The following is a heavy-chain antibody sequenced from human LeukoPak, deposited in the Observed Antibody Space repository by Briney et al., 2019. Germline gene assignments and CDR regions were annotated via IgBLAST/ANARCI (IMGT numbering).Heavy chain of an antibody. D-gene: IGHD1-26*01. CDR3: AREREPGGSYYYYMDV. Sequence: SETLSLTCTVSGGSISSGSYYWSWIRQPAGKGMEWIGRIYTSGSTNYNPYLKSRVTISVDTSKNQFSLKLSSVTAADTALYYCAREREPGGSYYYYMDVWGKGTTVTVSS. V-gene: IGHV4-61*02. CDR2: IYTSGST. J-gene: IGHJ6*03. CDR1: GGSISSGSYY.